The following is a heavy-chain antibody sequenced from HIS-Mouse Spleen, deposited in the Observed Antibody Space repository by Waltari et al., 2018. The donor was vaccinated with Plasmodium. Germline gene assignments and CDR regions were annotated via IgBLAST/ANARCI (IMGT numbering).Heavy chain of an antibody. CDR2: IKQDGSEK. J-gene: IGHJ3*02. CDR3: ARGMKSSSSAFDI. Sequence: EVQLVESGGGLVQPGGSLRLSCAASGFTFSSYWMSWVRQAPGKGLEWVANIKQDGSEKYYVDSVKGRFTISRDNSKNTLYLQMNSLRAEDTAVYYCARGMKSSSSAFDIWGQGTMVTVSS. V-gene: IGHV3-7*03. D-gene: IGHD6-6*01. CDR1: GFTFSSYW.